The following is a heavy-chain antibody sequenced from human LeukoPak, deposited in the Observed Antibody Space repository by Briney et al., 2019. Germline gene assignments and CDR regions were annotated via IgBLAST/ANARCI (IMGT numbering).Heavy chain of an antibody. V-gene: IGHV3-30*03. J-gene: IGHJ4*02. CDR2: ISYDGNKN. CDR1: GFTFSNCG. D-gene: IGHD3-10*01. Sequence: PGGSLRLSCAASGFTFSNCGMHWVRQAPGKGLEWVAVISYDGNKNYYADSVKGRFTISRDNSKNTLYLQMNSLRAEDTAVYYCARDPRMVRGVGREIGYWGQGTLVTVSS. CDR3: ARDPRMVRGVGREIGY.